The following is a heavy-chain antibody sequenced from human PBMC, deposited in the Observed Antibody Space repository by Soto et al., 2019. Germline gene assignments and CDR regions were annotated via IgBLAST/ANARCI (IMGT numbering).Heavy chain of an antibody. Sequence: GSLRLTCAASGLIFSSYSMNWVRQAPGKGLEWVSSIGSSGNYIYYADSVKGRFTISRDNAKNSLYLQMNSLRAEDTAVYYCARGVDHDFWSRHNWFDPWGQGTQFT. V-gene: IGHV3-21*01. J-gene: IGHJ5*02. CDR2: IGSSGNYI. D-gene: IGHD3-3*01. CDR1: GLIFSSYS. CDR3: ARGVDHDFWSRHNWFDP.